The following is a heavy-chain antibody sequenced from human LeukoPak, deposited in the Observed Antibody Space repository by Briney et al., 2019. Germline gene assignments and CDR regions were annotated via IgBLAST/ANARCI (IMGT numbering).Heavy chain of an antibody. V-gene: IGHV3-53*01. D-gene: IGHD3-22*01. CDR1: GFTVSSNY. CDR3: ETYYYDSSGYFFDY. J-gene: IGHJ4*02. CDR2: IYSGGNT. Sequence: PGGSLRLSCAASGFTVSSNYMSWVRQAPGKGLEWVSVIYSGGNTYYADSVKGRFTISRDNSKNTLYLQMNSLRAEDTAVYYCETYYYDSSGYFFDYWGQGTQVTVSS.